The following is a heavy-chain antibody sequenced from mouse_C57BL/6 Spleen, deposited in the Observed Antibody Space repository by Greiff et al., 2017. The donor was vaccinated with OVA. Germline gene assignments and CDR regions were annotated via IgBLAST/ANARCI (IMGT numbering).Heavy chain of an antibody. CDR2: ISDGGSYT. D-gene: IGHD2-3*01. CDR3: AREDLGWLLRNWYFDV. CDR1: GFTFSSYA. Sequence: EVNVVESGGGLVKPGGSLKLSCAASGFTFSSYAMSWVRQTPEKRLEWVATISDGGSYTYYPDHVKGRFTLSRDNAKKNLYLQMSHLKSEDTAMYYCAREDLGWLLRNWYFDVWGTGTTVTVSS. V-gene: IGHV5-4*01. J-gene: IGHJ1*03.